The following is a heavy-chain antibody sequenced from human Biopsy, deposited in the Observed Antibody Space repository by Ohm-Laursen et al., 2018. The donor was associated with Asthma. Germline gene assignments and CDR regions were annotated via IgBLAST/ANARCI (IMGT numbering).Heavy chain of an antibody. CDR2: IYNDGRA. CDR3: TRTTTVTTTYAMDV. J-gene: IGHJ6*02. CDR1: EFSVSSSY. D-gene: IGHD4-17*01. Sequence: SLRLSCAASEFSVSSSYMSWVRQAPGKGLEWVSGIYNDGRAYYADSVKGRFTVSRDNSKNTLFLQMNSLRAEDTAVYYCTRTTTVTTTYAMDVWGRGTTVTVSS. V-gene: IGHV3-53*01.